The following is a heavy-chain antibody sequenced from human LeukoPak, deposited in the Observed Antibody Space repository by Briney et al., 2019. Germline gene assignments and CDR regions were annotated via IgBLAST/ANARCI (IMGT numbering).Heavy chain of an antibody. CDR3: AKDFRGYYYFMYV. J-gene: IGHJ6*03. V-gene: IGHV4-59*01. CDR1: GGSISSYY. Sequence: PPETLSLTCTVSGGSISSYYWGWIRQPPGKGLEWIGYIYYSGTTNYNPSLKSRVTISVDTSKNQLSLKLNSVSAADTAVYSCAKDFRGYYYFMYVWGPGTTVTVSS. D-gene: IGHD3-10*01. CDR2: IYYSGTT.